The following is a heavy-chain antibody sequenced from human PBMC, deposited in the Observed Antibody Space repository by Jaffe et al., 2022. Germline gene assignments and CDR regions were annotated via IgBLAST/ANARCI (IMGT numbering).Heavy chain of an antibody. Sequence: QVQLQESGPGLVKPSQTLSLTCTVSGGSISSGSYYWSWIRQPAGKGLEWIGRIYTSGSTNYNPSLKSRVTISVDTSKNQFSLKLSSVTAADTAVYYCARGGYSSSWYSASDDYWGQGTLVTVSS. V-gene: IGHV4-61*02. D-gene: IGHD6-13*01. CDR3: ARGGYSSSWYSASDDY. CDR2: IYTSGST. CDR1: GGSISSGSYY. J-gene: IGHJ4*02.